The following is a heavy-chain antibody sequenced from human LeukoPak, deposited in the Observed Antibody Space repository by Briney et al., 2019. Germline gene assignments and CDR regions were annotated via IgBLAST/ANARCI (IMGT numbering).Heavy chain of an antibody. CDR1: VYTFTGYY. D-gene: IGHD2-21*02. V-gene: IGHV1-2*02. J-gene: IGHJ3*02. Sequence: ASVTVSCKASVYTFTGYYKHWVRQAPGQGLEWMGWINPNSGGTYYAQKFQGRVTMTRDTSISTAYMELSRLRSDDTIVYYCARLVTRPFDAFDIWGQGTMVTVPS. CDR3: ARLVTRPFDAFDI. CDR2: INPNSGGT.